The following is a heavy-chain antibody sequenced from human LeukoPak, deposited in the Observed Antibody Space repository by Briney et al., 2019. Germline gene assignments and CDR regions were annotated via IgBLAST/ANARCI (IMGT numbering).Heavy chain of an antibody. J-gene: IGHJ6*04. CDR2: ISTGTYI. Sequence: GGSLRLSCVASGFTFSRFEMNWVRQAPGKGLEWISHISTGTYIAYTDSVKGRFTISRDNAKNSPYLQMNSLRAEDTAVYYCAELGITMIGGVWGKGTTVTISS. D-gene: IGHD3-10*02. CDR1: GFTFSRFE. CDR3: AELGITMIGGV. V-gene: IGHV3-48*03.